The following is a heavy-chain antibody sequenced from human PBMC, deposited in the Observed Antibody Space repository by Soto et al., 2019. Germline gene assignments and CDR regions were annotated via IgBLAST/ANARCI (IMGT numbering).Heavy chain of an antibody. CDR2: ISYSGST. J-gene: IGHJ5*02. Sequence: QVQLQESGPGLVKPSQTLSLTCTVSGGSISSGGYYWSWIRQHPGKCLEWIGSISYSGSTYYNPSHPRRVTISVDTSKIQFSLKLSSVTAADTAVYYCARSVFAWGQGTLVTVSS. CDR3: ARSVFA. CDR1: GGSISSGGYY. D-gene: IGHD3-10*02. V-gene: IGHV4-31*03.